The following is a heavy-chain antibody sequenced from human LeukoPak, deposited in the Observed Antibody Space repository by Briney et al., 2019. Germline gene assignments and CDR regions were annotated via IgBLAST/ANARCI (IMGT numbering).Heavy chain of an antibody. CDR1: GFTFSSYG. CDR3: AREGYSSSWYAAGFDY. J-gene: IGHJ4*02. CDR2: ISYDGSNK. D-gene: IGHD6-13*01. Sequence: GGSLRLSCAASGFTFSSYGMHWVRQAPGKGLEWVAVISYDGSNKYYADSVKGRFTISRDNPKNTLYLQMNSLRAEDTAVYYCAREGYSSSWYAAGFDYWGQGTLVTVSS. V-gene: IGHV3-30*03.